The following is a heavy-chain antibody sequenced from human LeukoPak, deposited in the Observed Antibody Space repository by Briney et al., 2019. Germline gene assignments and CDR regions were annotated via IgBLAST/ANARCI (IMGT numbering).Heavy chain of an antibody. D-gene: IGHD6-13*01. CDR2: IISSSTII. CDR1: GFTFSSHS. CDR3: AKVPRQHDNWFDP. J-gene: IGHJ5*02. V-gene: IGHV3-48*01. Sequence: GGSLSLSCAASGFTFSSHSMNWVRQAPGKGLEWVSYIISSSTIIHYADSVKGRFTISRDDDKHSLYLQMNSLRAEDTAVYYCAKVPRQHDNWFDPWGQGTLVTVSS.